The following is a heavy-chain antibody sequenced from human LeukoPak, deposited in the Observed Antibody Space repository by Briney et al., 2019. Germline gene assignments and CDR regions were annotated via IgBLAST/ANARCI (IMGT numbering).Heavy chain of an antibody. V-gene: IGHV3-21*06. CDR1: GFTFSSYS. J-gene: IGHJ4*02. CDR3: AREQLYSNYYFDF. Sequence: GGSLRLSCAAPGFTFSSYSMNWVRQAPGKGLEWVSSISGRSIYIHYADSVKGRFTISRDNAKNSVYLQLNSLRVEDTAVYYCAREQLYSNYYFDFWGQGALVTVSS. D-gene: IGHD4-11*01. CDR2: ISGRSIYI.